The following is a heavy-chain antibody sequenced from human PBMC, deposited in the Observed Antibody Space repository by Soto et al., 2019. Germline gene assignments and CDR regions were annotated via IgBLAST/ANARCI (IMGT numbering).Heavy chain of an antibody. D-gene: IGHD6-13*01. Sequence: QVQLVQSGTEVKKPGASVKVSCKSSGYTFTSYGIHWVRQAPGQRLEWMGWINAANGDTKYSPKFQGRVTITRDTSASTAYMELSSVRAEDTAVYYCVRSHVSATGIDWFDPWGQGTLVTVSS. CDR3: VRSHVSATGIDWFDP. CDR2: INAANGDT. V-gene: IGHV1-3*01. CDR1: GYTFTSYG. J-gene: IGHJ5*02.